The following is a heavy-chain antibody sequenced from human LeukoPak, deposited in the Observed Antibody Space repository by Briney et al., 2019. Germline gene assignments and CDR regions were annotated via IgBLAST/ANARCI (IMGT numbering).Heavy chain of an antibody. CDR2: IIPIFGTA. D-gene: IGHD3-16*01. V-gene: IGHV1-69*01. CDR1: GGTFSSYA. Sequence: SVKVSCKASGGTFSSYAISWVRQAPGQGLERMGGIIPIFGTANYAQKFQGRVTITADESTSTAYMELSSLRSEDTAVYYCASASESQYYYYYMDVWGKGTTVTVSS. CDR3: ASASESQYYYYYMDV. J-gene: IGHJ6*03.